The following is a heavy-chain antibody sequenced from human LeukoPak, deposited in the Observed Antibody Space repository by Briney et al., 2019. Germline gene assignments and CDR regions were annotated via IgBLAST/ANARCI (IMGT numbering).Heavy chain of an antibody. D-gene: IGHD6-19*01. CDR3: ARDPRGSSGWPRWYFDL. CDR1: GFTFSSYS. V-gene: IGHV3-21*01. CDR2: ISSSSSYI. J-gene: IGHJ2*01. Sequence: GGSLRLFCAASGFTFSSYSMNWVRQAPGKGLEWVSSISSSSSYIYYADSMKGRFTISRDNAKNSLYLQMNSLRAEDTAVYYCARDPRGSSGWPRWYFDLWGRGTLVTVSS.